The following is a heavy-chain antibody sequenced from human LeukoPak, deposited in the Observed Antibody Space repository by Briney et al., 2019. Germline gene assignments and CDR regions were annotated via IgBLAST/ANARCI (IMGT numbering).Heavy chain of an antibody. D-gene: IGHD5-18*01. CDR2: IYTSGST. J-gene: IGHJ4*02. CDR3: ARLGYSYGSPDSFDY. CDR1: GGSISSYY. V-gene: IGHV4-4*09. Sequence: SETLSLTCTVSGGSISSYYWSWIRQPPGKGLEWIGYIYTSGSTNHNPSLKSRVTISVDTSKNQFSLKLSSVTAADTAVYYCARLGYSYGSPDSFDYWGQGTLVTVSS.